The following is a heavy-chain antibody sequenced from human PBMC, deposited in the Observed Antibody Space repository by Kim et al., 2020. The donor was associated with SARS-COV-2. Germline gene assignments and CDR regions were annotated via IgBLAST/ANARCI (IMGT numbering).Heavy chain of an antibody. J-gene: IGHJ5*02. Sequence: GGSLRLSCVASGFTLSSYAMIWVRQAPGKGLEWVSAIGGGGTTYYADSVKGRFTISRDISKNTLYLQMNSLRADDTAVYYCAKDMQPTSSWYGGADLWGQGTLVTVSS. CDR3: AKDMQPTSSWYGGADL. D-gene: IGHD6-13*01. CDR1: GFTLSSYA. CDR2: IGGGGTT. V-gene: IGHV3-23*01.